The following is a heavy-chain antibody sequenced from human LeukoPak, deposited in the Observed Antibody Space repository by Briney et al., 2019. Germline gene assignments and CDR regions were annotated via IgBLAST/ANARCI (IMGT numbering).Heavy chain of an antibody. D-gene: IGHD6-19*01. CDR1: GGSFSSGGYY. CDR2: IYYSGST. CDR3: AATNIKAVAGSHNWFDP. V-gene: IGHV4-31*11. J-gene: IGHJ5*02. Sequence: PSETLSLTCAVYGGSFSSGGYYWSWIRQHPGKGLEWIGYIYYSGSTYYNPSLKSRVTISVDTSKNQFSLKLSSVTAADTAVYYCAATNIKAVAGSHNWFDPWGQGTLVTVSS.